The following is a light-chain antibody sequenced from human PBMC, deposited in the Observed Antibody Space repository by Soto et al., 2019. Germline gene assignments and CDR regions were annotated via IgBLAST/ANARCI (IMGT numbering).Light chain of an antibody. Sequence: IVMTQSPDALTESLGERATINCKSSQIGLYSSNIDSSVAWYQQKPGQPPKLLIYWASTRASGVPDRFSGSGSGTEFTLTISSLQPEDVAVYYCQQYYSPQGTFGQGTKVDIK. J-gene: IGKJ1*01. CDR3: QQYYSPQGT. CDR2: WAS. V-gene: IGKV4-1*01. CDR1: QIGLYSSNIDSS.